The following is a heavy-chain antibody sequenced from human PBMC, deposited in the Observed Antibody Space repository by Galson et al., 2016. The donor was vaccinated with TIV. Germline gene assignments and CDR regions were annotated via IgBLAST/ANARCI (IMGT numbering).Heavy chain of an antibody. V-gene: IGHV1-46*01. CDR3: AGDGLYCTGGSCYTDWYFDL. J-gene: IGHJ2*01. D-gene: IGHD2-8*02. CDR1: GYTFTSHN. CDR2: INPSGGNT. Sequence: SVKASCKASGYTFTSHNMHWVRQAPGQGPEWMGIINPSGGNTEYAQKFQGRVTMTRDTSTSTVYMELNSLGSEDTAVYYCAGDGLYCTGGSCYTDWYFDLWGRGTLVTVSS.